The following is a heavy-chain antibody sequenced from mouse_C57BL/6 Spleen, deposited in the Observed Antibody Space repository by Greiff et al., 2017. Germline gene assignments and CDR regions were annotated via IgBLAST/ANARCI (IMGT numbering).Heavy chain of an antibody. CDR2: IDPSDSYT. Sequence: VQLQQPGAELVMPGASVKLSCKASGYTFTSYWMHWVKQRPGQGLEWIGEIDPSDSYTNYNQKFKGKSTLTVDKSSSTAYMQLSSLTSEDSAVYYCARGYDGSSYFDYWGQGTTLTVSS. D-gene: IGHD1-1*01. CDR3: ARGYDGSSYFDY. CDR1: GYTFTSYW. V-gene: IGHV1-69*01. J-gene: IGHJ2*01.